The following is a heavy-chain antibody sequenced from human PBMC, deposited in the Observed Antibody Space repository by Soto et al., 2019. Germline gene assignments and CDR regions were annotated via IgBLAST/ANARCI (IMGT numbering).Heavy chain of an antibody. J-gene: IGHJ4*02. CDR3: ARDRMITIFGVIHDGPDY. D-gene: IGHD3-3*01. CDR2: ISSSGSTI. Sequence: PGGSLRLSCAASGFTFSDYYMSWIRQAPGKGLEWVSYISSSGSTIYYADSVKGRFTISRDNAKNSLYLQMNSLRAEDTAVYYCARDRMITIFGVIHDGPDYLGQGTLVTVSS. V-gene: IGHV3-11*01. CDR1: GFTFSDYY.